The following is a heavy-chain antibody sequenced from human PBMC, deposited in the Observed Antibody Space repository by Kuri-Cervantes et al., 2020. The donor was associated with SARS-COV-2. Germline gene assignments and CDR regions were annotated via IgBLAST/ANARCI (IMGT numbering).Heavy chain of an antibody. V-gene: IGHV1-58*01. Sequence: SVKVSCKTSGFTFSTYAVQWVRQAPGQHLEWIGWIVVGSGYTRYAPEFQRRVTITSDVSTTTAYLDLTGLTSEDTAVYFCATESGGDFSGFDYWGQGTLVTVSS. D-gene: IGHD2-21*02. CDR2: IVVGSGYT. CDR1: GFTFSTYA. J-gene: IGHJ4*02. CDR3: ATESGGDFSGFDY.